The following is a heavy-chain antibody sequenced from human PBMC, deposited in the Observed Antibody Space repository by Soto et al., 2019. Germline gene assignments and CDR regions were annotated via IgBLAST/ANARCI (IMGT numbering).Heavy chain of an antibody. D-gene: IGHD4-4*01. CDR1: GGSISSYY. J-gene: IGHJ5*02. V-gene: IGHV4-59*01. Sequence: PSETLSLTCTVSGGSISSYYWSWIRQPPGKGLEWIGYIYYSGSTNYNPSLKSRVTISVDTSKNQFSLKLSSVTAADTAVYYCARDHSNGWFDPWGQGTLVTVSS. CDR3: ARDHSNGWFDP. CDR2: IYYSGST.